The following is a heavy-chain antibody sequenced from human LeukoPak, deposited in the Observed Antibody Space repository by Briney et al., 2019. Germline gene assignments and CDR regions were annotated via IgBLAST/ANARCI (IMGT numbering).Heavy chain of an antibody. CDR2: ISYDGSNK. Sequence: GGSLRLSCAASGFAFSNYAMHWVRQAPGKGLEWVAVISYDGSNKYYADSVKGRFTISRDNSKNTLYLQMNSLRAEDTAVYYCARDWDTASRYGMDVWGQGTTVTVSS. V-gene: IGHV3-30*19. J-gene: IGHJ6*02. CDR3: ARDWDTASRYGMDV. CDR1: GFAFSNYA. D-gene: IGHD5-18*01.